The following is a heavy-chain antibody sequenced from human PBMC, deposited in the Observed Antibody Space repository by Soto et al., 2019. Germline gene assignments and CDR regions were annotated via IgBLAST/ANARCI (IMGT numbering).Heavy chain of an antibody. Sequence: LRLSCAASEFTFSSFEVNWVRQAPGKGLEWVSYISSSSSTRYYADSVKGRSTISRDNAKNSVYLQMNSLRAEDTAVYYCARDRYDFWSGYRTYYGMDVWGQGTTVTVSS. CDR1: EFTFSSFE. D-gene: IGHD3-3*01. CDR3: ARDRYDFWSGYRTYYGMDV. J-gene: IGHJ6*02. V-gene: IGHV3-48*03. CDR2: ISSSSSTR.